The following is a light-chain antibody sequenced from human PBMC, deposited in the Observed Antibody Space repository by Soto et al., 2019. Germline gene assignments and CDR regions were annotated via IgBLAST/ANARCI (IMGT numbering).Light chain of an antibody. Sequence: DLQMKQSPSSLSVSVGDRVTITCRASQGISYHVAWYQQKPGKVPKLLIYSASTLQSGVPSRFSGSGSGTDFTLTISSLQPEDFATYYCQKYSGAPRTFGQGTKVDI. J-gene: IGKJ1*01. CDR1: QGISYH. CDR2: SAS. CDR3: QKYSGAPRT. V-gene: IGKV1-27*01.